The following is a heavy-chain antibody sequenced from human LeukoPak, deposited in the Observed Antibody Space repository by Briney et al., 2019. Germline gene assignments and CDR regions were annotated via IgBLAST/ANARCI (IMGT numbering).Heavy chain of an antibody. J-gene: IGHJ4*02. Sequence: PGGSLRLSCAASGFTFSSYGMHWVRQAPGKGLEWVAFIRYDGSNKYYADSVKGRFTISRDNSKNTLYLQMNSLRAEDTAVYYCAKDSAYCRSTSCYRGEFDYWGQGTLVTVSS. V-gene: IGHV3-30*02. CDR2: IRYDGSNK. CDR1: GFTFSSYG. D-gene: IGHD2-2*02. CDR3: AKDSAYCRSTSCYRGEFDY.